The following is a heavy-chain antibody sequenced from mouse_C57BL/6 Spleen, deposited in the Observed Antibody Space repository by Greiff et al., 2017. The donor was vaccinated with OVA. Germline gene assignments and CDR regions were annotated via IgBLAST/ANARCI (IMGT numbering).Heavy chain of an antibody. CDR3: ARTLYYGSSSYYFDY. D-gene: IGHD1-1*01. CDR1: GYAFSSYW. J-gene: IGHJ2*01. CDR2: IYPGDGDT. Sequence: VQGVESGAELVKPGASVKISCKASGYAFSSYWMNWVKQRPGKGLEWIGQIYPGDGDTNYNGKFKGKATLTADKSSSTAYMQLSSLTSEDSAVYFCARTLYYGSSSYYFDYWGQGTTLTVSS. V-gene: IGHV1-80*01.